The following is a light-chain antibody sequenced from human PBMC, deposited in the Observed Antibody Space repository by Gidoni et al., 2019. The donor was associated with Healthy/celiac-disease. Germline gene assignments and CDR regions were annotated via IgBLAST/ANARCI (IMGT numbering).Light chain of an antibody. J-gene: IGKJ4*01. Sequence: THYPPTLSLSPGERATLSCRASQSVSSYLAWYQQKPGQAPRLLIYDASNRATGIPARFSGSGSGTDFTLTISSLEPEDFAVYYCQQRSNWPPAFGGGTKVEIK. V-gene: IGKV3-11*01. CDR3: QQRSNWPPA. CDR1: QSVSSY. CDR2: DAS.